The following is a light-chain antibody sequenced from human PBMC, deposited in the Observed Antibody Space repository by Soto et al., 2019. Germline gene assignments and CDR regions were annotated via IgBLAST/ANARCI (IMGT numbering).Light chain of an antibody. CDR2: DAS. CDR3: QQRSNWPPLT. CDR1: QSVSSY. V-gene: IGKV3-11*01. J-gene: IGKJ4*01. Sequence: EIVLTQSPATLSLSPGERATLSCRASQSVSSYLAWYQQKPGQAPRLLIYDASNRATSIPARFSGSGSGTDFTLTISSLEPEYFAVYYCQQRSNWPPLTFGGGTKVEIK.